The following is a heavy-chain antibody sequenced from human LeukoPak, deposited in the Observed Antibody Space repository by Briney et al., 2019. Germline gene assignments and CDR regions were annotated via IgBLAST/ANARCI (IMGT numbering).Heavy chain of an antibody. J-gene: IGHJ4*02. CDR1: GFTFSDHY. CDR3: AREVAAAGTRSRPLDY. Sequence: GGSLRLSCAASGFTFSDHYRDWVRQAPGKGLEWVGRTRNKANSYTTEYAASVKGRFTISRDDSKNSLYLQMNSLKTEDTAVYYCAREVAAAGTRSRPLDYWGRGTVVTVSS. D-gene: IGHD6-13*01. V-gene: IGHV3-72*01. CDR2: TRNKANSYTT.